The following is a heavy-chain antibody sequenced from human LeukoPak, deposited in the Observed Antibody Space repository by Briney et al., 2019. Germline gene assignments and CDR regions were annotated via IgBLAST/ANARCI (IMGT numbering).Heavy chain of an antibody. CDR2: IDPSNSYT. V-gene: IGHV5-10-1*01. CDR3: VIDAFDI. Sequence: GESLKISCKGPGYRFTSYWISWVRQMPGKGLEWMGRIDPSNSYTNYSPSFQGHVTISADKSISTAYLQWSSLKASDTAMYYCVIDAFDIWGQGTMVTVSS. CDR1: GYRFTSYW. J-gene: IGHJ3*02. D-gene: IGHD3-10*01.